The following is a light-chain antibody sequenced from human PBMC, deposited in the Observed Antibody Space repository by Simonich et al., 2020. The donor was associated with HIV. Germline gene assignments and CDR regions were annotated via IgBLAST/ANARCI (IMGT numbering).Light chain of an antibody. J-gene: IGKJ1*01. CDR3: QQYYITPQT. V-gene: IGKV4-1*01. CDR1: QSVLYSSNNKNY. Sequence: DIVMTQSPDSLAVSLGERATINCKSSQSVLYSSNNKNYLAWYQHKAGQPPKLLIYWASTRESGVPDRFSGSGSGTDFTLTISGLQAEDVAVYYCQQYYITPQTFGQGTKVEIK. CDR2: WAS.